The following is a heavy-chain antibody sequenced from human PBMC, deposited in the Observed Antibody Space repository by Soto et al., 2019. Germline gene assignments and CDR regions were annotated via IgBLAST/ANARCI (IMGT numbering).Heavy chain of an antibody. J-gene: IGHJ1*01. Sequence: SETLSLTCTVSGGSISSSSYYWGWIRQPPGKGLEWIGSIYYSGSTYYNPSLKSRVTISVDTSRNQFSLKLSSVTAADTAVYYCARVTGVLRFLEWLLGYFQHWGQGTLVTVS. CDR2: IYYSGST. V-gene: IGHV4-39*01. CDR1: GGSISSSSYY. CDR3: ARVTGVLRFLEWLLGYFQH. D-gene: IGHD3-3*01.